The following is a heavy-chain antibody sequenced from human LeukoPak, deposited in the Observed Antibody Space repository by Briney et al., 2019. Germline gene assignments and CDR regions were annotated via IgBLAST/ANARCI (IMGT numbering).Heavy chain of an antibody. D-gene: IGHD3-3*01. J-gene: IGHJ6*03. V-gene: IGHV1-69*05. CDR2: IIPIFGTA. Sequence: ASVKVSCKASGGTFSSYAISWVRQAPGQGLEWMGGIIPIFGTANYAQKFQGRVTITTDESTSTAYMELSSLRSEDTAVYYCARSRRGVGVPYYYYYMAAWGKGTTVTVSS. CDR1: GGTFSSYA. CDR3: ARSRRGVGVPYYYYYMAA.